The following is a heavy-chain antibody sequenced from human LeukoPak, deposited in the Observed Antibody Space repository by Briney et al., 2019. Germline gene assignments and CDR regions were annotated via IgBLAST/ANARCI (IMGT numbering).Heavy chain of an antibody. CDR3: ARSITSTGTGDY. V-gene: IGHV4-59*01. D-gene: IGHD4-17*01. CDR1: GGSISSYY. J-gene: IGHJ4*02. Sequence: KPSETLSLTCTVSGGSISSYYWSWIRQPPGKGLEWIGYIYYSGSTNYNPSLKSRVTISVDTSKNQFSLKLGSVTAADTAVYYCARSITSTGTGDYWGQGTLVTVSS. CDR2: IYYSGST.